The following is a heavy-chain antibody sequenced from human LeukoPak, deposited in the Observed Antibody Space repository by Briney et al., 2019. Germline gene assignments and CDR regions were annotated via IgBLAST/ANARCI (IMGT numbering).Heavy chain of an antibody. CDR1: GFIVSSNE. CDR3: ATRYNWNSYFDY. D-gene: IGHD1-7*01. J-gene: IGHJ4*02. V-gene: IGHV3-38-3*01. CDR2: ISAGST. Sequence: GGSLRLSCAASGFIVSSNEMSWVRQAPGKGLEWVSSISAGSTYYADSRKGRFTISRDNSKNTLHLQMNSLRAEDTAVYYCATRYNWNSYFDYWGQGTLVTVSS.